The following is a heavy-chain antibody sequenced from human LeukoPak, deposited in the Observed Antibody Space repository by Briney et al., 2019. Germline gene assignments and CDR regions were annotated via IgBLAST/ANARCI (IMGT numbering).Heavy chain of an antibody. CDR2: ISSSSSYI. V-gene: IGHV3-21*01. Sequence: GGSLRLSCAASGFTFSSYSMNWVRQAPGKGLEWVSSISSSSSYIYYADSVKGRFTISRDTSSNTLYLQMNSLRAEDTALYYCARPLWPGSGTFLIDQWGQGALVTVTS. CDR3: ARPLWPGSGTFLIDQ. J-gene: IGHJ4*02. CDR1: GFTFSSYS. D-gene: IGHD3-10*01.